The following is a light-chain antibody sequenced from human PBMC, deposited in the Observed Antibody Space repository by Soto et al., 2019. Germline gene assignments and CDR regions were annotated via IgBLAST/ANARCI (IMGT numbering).Light chain of an antibody. Sequence: QSALTQPASVSWSPGQSITLSCTGTSSDVGSHNLVSWYQQHPGKAPKLMIYEGSKRPSGVSNRFSGSKSGNTASLTISGLQAEDEADYYCCSYAGSVVFGGGTKLTVL. J-gene: IGLJ2*01. CDR2: EGS. CDR3: CSYAGSVV. CDR1: SSDVGSHNL. V-gene: IGLV2-23*01.